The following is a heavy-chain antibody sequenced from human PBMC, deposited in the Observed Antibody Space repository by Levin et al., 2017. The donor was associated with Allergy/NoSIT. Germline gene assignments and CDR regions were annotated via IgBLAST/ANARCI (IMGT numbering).Heavy chain of an antibody. CDR3: ARTSYSGTYYVGYFDY. CDR2: VNWNGGYT. V-gene: IGHV3-20*04. CDR1: GFTFDDYG. Sequence: GASVKVSCAASGFTFDDYGMTWVRQAPGKGLEWVSTVNWNGGYTGYADSVKGRFTISRDNAKNSLYLQMNSLRGEDTAFYYCARTSYSGTYYVGYFDYWGLGTLVTVSS. J-gene: IGHJ4*02. D-gene: IGHD3-10*01.